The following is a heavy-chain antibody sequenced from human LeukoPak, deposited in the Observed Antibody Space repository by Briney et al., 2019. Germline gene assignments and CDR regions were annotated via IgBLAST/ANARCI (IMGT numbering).Heavy chain of an antibody. V-gene: IGHV3-11*06. CDR3: ATHPYDSSGYPSQLEDY. CDR1: GFTFSVYY. Sequence: TGGSLRVSGAATGFTFSVYYMSWIRQAPGKGLEWVSYISSSSSYTNYADSVKGRFTISRDNAKNSLYLQMNSLRAEDTAVYYCATHPYDSSGYPSQLEDYWGQGTLATVSS. D-gene: IGHD3-22*01. J-gene: IGHJ4*02. CDR2: ISSSSSYT.